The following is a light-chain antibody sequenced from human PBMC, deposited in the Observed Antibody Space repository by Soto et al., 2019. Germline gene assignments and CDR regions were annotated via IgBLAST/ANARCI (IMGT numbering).Light chain of an antibody. J-gene: IGKJ1*01. CDR3: QQYHNSPPT. V-gene: IGKV3-20*01. CDR2: GAS. Sequence: EIVLTQSPATLSLSPGERATLSCRASQSVSSNLAWYQQKPGQAPRLLIYGASTRATGIPDRFSGSGSGTDFTLTISRLEPEDFAVFYCQQYHNSPPTFGQGTKVDIK. CDR1: QSVSSN.